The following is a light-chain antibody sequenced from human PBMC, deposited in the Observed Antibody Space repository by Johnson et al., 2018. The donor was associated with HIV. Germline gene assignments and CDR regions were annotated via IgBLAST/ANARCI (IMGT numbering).Light chain of an antibody. CDR3: GTWVSSVSARYV. CDR1: SSNIGNNY. V-gene: IGLV1-51*01. CDR2: DNN. Sequence: QSVLTQPPSVSAAPGQKVTISCSGSSSNIGNNYVSWYQQLPGTAPKLLIYDNNKRPSGIPDRFSGSKSGTSATLDITGLQAGDEADYYCGTWVSSVSARYVFGTGTAVTVL. J-gene: IGLJ1*01.